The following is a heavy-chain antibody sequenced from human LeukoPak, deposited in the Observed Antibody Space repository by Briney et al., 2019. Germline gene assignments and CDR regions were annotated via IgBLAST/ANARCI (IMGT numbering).Heavy chain of an antibody. CDR1: GFTFSGYT. CDR2: ITTSDGNT. V-gene: IGHV3-23*01. D-gene: IGHD7-27*01. J-gene: IGHJ4*02. CDR3: AKDGGLWVSAHWGDS. Sequence: GGSLRLSCAASGFTFSGYTMSWVRQAPGKGLEWVSTITTSDGNTYYADSVKGRFTVSRDNSKNTLFLQMNSLRAEDTAVYYCAKDGGLWVSAHWGDSWGRGTLVTVSS.